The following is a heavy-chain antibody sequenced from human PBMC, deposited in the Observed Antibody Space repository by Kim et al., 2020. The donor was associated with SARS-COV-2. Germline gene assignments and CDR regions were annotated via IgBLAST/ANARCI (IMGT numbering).Heavy chain of an antibody. CDR2: ISWDGLSS. CDR3: AHGRGLDP. V-gene: IGHV3-43*01. CDR1: GLPFDADN. Sequence: GGSLRLSCTASGLPFDADNMHWVRHVPGKGLEWVSLISWDGLSSYYADSVKGRFTISRDNNKNSLYLQMESLRPEDTGLYYCAHGRGLDPWWPGTLVTVS. J-gene: IGHJ5*02. D-gene: IGHD4-17*01.